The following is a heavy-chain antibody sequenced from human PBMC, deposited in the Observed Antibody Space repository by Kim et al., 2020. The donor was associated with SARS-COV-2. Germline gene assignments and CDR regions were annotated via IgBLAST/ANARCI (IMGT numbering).Heavy chain of an antibody. CDR1: GGSISGGGYS. J-gene: IGHJ6*02. V-gene: IGHV4-30-2*01. Sequence: SETLSLTCAVSGGSISGGGYSWSCIRQPPGKGLEGIGYIYYSGSTYYNPSLKSRVTISVDRSKNQFSLKLSSVTAADTAVYYCARGYGSGSPYGMDVWGQGTTVTVSS. D-gene: IGHD3-10*01. CDR3: ARGYGSGSPYGMDV. CDR2: IYYSGST.